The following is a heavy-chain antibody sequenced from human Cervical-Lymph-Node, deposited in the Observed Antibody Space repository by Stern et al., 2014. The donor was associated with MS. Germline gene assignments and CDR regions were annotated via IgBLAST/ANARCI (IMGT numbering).Heavy chain of an antibody. Sequence: VQLVQSGSEWKKPGASVKVSCKASGYTFSGYSLNWVRQAPGQGLEWMGWINPNSGNPTYAQGFTGRFVFSLDTSVSTAYLQISSLKTEDTGIYFCARFVDYPMGRVFDVWGQGTQVTVSS. V-gene: IGHV7-4-1*02. CDR1: GYTFSGYS. CDR3: ARFVDYPMGRVFDV. D-gene: IGHD3-10*01. J-gene: IGHJ4*02. CDR2: INPNSGNP.